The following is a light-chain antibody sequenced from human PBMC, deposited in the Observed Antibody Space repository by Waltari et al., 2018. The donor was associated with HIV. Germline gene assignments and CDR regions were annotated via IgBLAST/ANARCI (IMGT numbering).Light chain of an antibody. CDR3: QQYHTSWT. Sequence: VLTQSPDSLAVSLGERATLHCKSSQSVLYNSDNKNYLAWYQQKPGQPPNLLMSWASTRESGVPDRFSGSGSGTDFTLTISSLQAEDVAIYYCQQYHTSWTFGQGTKVEIK. CDR1: QSVLYNSDNKNY. V-gene: IGKV4-1*01. CDR2: WAS. J-gene: IGKJ1*01.